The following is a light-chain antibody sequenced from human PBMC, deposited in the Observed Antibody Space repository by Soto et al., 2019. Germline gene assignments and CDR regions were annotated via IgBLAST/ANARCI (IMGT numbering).Light chain of an antibody. CDR3: QHYGGSFI. J-gene: IGKJ3*01. V-gene: IGKV3-20*01. CDR2: ATS. CDR1: QSVSTHY. Sequence: EMVLTQSPGALSLSPGERATISCRASQSVSTHYLAWYQQRPGQAPRLLMYATSTRATGIPDRFSGSGSGTDFTLTITRLEPEDFAVYYCQHYGGSFIFGPGTKVDFK.